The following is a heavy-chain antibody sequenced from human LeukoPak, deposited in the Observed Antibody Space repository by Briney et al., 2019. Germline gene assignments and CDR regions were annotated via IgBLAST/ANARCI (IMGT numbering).Heavy chain of an antibody. Sequence: GESLKISCQGSGYSFTSYWIGWVRQMPGKGLEWMGIIYPGDSDTRYSPSFQGQVTISPDKSISTAYLQWSSLKASDTAMYYCASVGPDYYDSSGYDAFDIWGQGTMVTVSS. D-gene: IGHD3-22*01. V-gene: IGHV5-51*01. CDR1: GYSFTSYW. J-gene: IGHJ3*02. CDR3: ASVGPDYYDSSGYDAFDI. CDR2: IYPGDSDT.